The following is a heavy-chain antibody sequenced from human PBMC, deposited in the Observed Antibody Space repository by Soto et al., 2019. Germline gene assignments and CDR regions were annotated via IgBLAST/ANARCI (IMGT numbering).Heavy chain of an antibody. CDR3: ARGRRYSYGTRGWFDP. CDR1: GGYFSGYY. CDR2: INHSGST. Sequence: SETLSLTYAVYGGYFSGYYWSWLRQPPGKGLEWIGEINHSGSTNYNPSLKSRVTISVDTSKNQFSLKLSSVTAADTAVYYCARGRRYSYGTRGWFDPWGQGTLVTVSS. J-gene: IGHJ5*02. V-gene: IGHV4-34*01. D-gene: IGHD5-18*01.